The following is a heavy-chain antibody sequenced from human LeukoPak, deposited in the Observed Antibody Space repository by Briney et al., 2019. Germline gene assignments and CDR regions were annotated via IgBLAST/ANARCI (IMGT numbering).Heavy chain of an antibody. Sequence: GESLKISCKGSGYSFSTYWMAWVRQMPEKGLEWMGIIYPGDSDTRYSPSFQGQVTISADKSISTAYLQWSSLKASDTAMYHCARHQEGVREFDYWGQGTLVTVSS. V-gene: IGHV5-51*01. CDR2: IYPGDSDT. D-gene: IGHD3-10*01. J-gene: IGHJ4*02. CDR1: GYSFSTYW. CDR3: ARHQEGVREFDY.